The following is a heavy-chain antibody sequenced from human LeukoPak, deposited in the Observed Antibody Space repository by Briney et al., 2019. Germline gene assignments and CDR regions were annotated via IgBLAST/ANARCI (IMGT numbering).Heavy chain of an antibody. D-gene: IGHD3-16*01. CDR2: ISYGGSDK. V-gene: IGHV3-30*04. Sequence: GGSLRLSCAASGFTFSYYTIHWVRQAPGKGLEWVAVISYGGSDKNYADSVNGRFTISRDNSKNTLYLHMNSLRAEDSAVYYCARGGYWGTAEPVDYWGQGTLVTVSS. J-gene: IGHJ4*02. CDR3: ARGGYWGTAEPVDY. CDR1: GFTFSYYT.